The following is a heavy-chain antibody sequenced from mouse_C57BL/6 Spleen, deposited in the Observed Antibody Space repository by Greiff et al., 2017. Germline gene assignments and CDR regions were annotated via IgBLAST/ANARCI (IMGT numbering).Heavy chain of an antibody. V-gene: IGHV2-5*01. D-gene: IGHD2-2*01. CDR3: AKDGWLRRAMDY. J-gene: IGHJ4*01. Sequence: VQLQQSGPGLAPPSQSLSITCPVSGFSLTSYGVHWVRQSPGKGLEWLGVIWRGGSTDYNAAFMSRLSITKDNSKSQVFFKMNSLQADDTAIYYCAKDGWLRRAMDYWGQGASVTVST. CDR1: GFSLTSYG. CDR2: IWRGGST.